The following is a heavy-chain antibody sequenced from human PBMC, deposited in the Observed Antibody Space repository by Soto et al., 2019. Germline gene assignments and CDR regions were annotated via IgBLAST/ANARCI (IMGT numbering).Heavy chain of an antibody. CDR3: AKDHNIVVVPAALFYYYGMDV. V-gene: IGHV3-23*01. J-gene: IGHJ6*02. CDR1: GFTFSSYA. Sequence: GESLKISCAASGFTFSSYAMSWVRQAPGKGLEWVSAISGSGGSTYYADSVKGRFTISRDNSKNTLYLQMNSLRAEDTAVYYCAKDHNIVVVPAALFYYYGMDVWGQGTTVTVSS. CDR2: ISGSGGST. D-gene: IGHD2-2*01.